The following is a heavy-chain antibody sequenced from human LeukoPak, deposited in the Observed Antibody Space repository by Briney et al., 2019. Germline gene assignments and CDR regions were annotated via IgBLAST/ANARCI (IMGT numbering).Heavy chain of an antibody. J-gene: IGHJ6*03. D-gene: IGHD3/OR15-3a*01. V-gene: IGHV1-18*01. CDR1: GYTFTSYG. CDR2: ISAYNGNT. Sequence: GASVKVSCKASGYTFTSYGISWVRQAPGQGLEWMGWISAYNGNTNYAQKLQGRVTMTTDTSTSTAYMELRSLRSDDTAVYYCARDLPRTGFDYYYYYYYKDVWGKGTTVTVSS. CDR3: ARDLPRTGFDYYYYYYYKDV.